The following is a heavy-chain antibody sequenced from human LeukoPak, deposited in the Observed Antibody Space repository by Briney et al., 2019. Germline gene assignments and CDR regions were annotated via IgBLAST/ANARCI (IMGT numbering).Heavy chain of an antibody. CDR3: ARDYCSSTSCYGLTDGMDV. CDR2: IYSGGST. J-gene: IGHJ6*02. V-gene: IGHV3-53*04. Sequence: PGGSLRLSCAASGFTVSSNYMSWVRQAPGKGLERVSVIYSGGSTYYADSVKGRFTISRHNSKNTLYLQMNSLRAEDTAVYYCARDYCSSTSCYGLTDGMDVWGQGTTVTVSS. D-gene: IGHD2-2*01. CDR1: GFTVSSNY.